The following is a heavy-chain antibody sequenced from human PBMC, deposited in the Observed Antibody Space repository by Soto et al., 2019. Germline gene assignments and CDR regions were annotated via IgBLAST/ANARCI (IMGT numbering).Heavy chain of an antibody. J-gene: IGHJ4*02. Sequence: ASETLSLTCAVSGGSISSESWWSWVRQPPGKGLEWIGEIHHSGSANYNPSLKSRVTLSIDKSNNQFSLELTSVTAADTAVYYCASRDPGTSVDYWGQGTLVTVSS. CDR1: GGSISSESW. D-gene: IGHD1-7*01. CDR3: ASRDPGTSVDY. CDR2: IHHSGSA. V-gene: IGHV4-4*02.